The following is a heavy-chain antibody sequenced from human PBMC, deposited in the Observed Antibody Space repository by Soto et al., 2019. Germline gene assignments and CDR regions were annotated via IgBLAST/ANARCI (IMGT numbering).Heavy chain of an antibody. J-gene: IGHJ4*02. V-gene: IGHV6-1*01. D-gene: IGHD6-13*01. CDR2: TYYRSKWYN. CDR1: GDSVSSNSVT. CDR3: ARLIGNSWFPG. Sequence: SQTLSLTCAISGDSVSSNSVTWDWIRQSPSRGLEWLGRTYYRSKWYNDYAVSVRSRITINPDTSKNQFSLQLNSVTPDDTAVDYCARLIGNSWFPGWGQGTLVTVSS.